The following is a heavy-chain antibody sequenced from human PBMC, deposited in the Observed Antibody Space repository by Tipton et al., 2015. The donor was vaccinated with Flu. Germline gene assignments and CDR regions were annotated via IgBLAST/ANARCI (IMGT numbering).Heavy chain of an antibody. CDR1: GGSLSGYY. D-gene: IGHD3-10*01. V-gene: IGHV4-4*07. CDR3: ARDDGDYGLGSYHYYYGMDV. J-gene: IGHJ6*02. Sequence: TLSLTCNVSGGSLSGYYWSWIRQPAGKGLEWIGRVYTSGSTNYNPSLRSRVTISVDTSKNQFSLKLSSVTAADTAVYYCARDDGDYGLGSYHYYYGMDVWGQETTVTVSS. CDR2: VYTSGST.